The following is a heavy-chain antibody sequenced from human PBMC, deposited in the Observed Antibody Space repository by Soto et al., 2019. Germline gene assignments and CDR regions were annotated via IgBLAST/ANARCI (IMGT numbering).Heavy chain of an antibody. CDR2: ISAYNGNT. Sequence: APVKVSCKASGYTFTSYGISWVRQAPGQGLEWMGWISAYNGNTNYAQKLQGRVTMTTDTSTSTAYMELRSLRSDDTAVYYCERDKHRSADFWSGYDFDYWGQGTLVTVSS. CDR3: ERDKHRSADFWSGYDFDY. J-gene: IGHJ4*02. D-gene: IGHD3-3*01. V-gene: IGHV1-18*01. CDR1: GYTFTSYG.